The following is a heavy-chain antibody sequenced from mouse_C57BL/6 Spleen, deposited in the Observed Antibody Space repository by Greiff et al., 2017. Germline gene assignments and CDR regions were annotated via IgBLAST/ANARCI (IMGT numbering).Heavy chain of an antibody. V-gene: IGHV1-50*01. CDR1: GYTFTSYW. Sequence: VQLQQPGAELVKPGASVKLSCKASGYTFTSYWMQWVKQRPGQGLEWIGEIDPSDSYTNYNQKFKGKATLTVDTSSSTAYMQLSSLTSEDSAVYYCASSSTPFAYWGQGTLVTVSA. J-gene: IGHJ3*01. CDR3: ASSSTPFAY. D-gene: IGHD5-1*01. CDR2: IDPSDSYT.